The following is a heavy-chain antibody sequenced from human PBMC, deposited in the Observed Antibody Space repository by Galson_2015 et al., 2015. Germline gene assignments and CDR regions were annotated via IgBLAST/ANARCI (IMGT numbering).Heavy chain of an antibody. CDR1: GYSISSGYY. J-gene: IGHJ4*02. CDR2: IYHSGST. D-gene: IGHD2-2*02. V-gene: IGHV4-38-2*02. Sequence: ETLSLTCTVSGYSISSGYYWGWIRQPPGKGLEWIGSIYHSGSTHYNPSLKSRVTISVDTSKNQFSLKLSSVTAADTAVYYCARVTGYCSGTSCYKDYWGQGTLVTVSS. CDR3: ARVTGYCSGTSCYKDY.